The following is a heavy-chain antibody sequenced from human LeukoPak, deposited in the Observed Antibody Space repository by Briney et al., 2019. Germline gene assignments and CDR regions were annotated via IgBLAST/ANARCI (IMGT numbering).Heavy chain of an antibody. CDR3: ARDHIVATTDYYYYYMDV. V-gene: IGHV1-2*02. CDR1: GYTFTGYY. Sequence: ASVKVSCKVSGYTFTGYYMHWVRQAPGQGLEWMGWINPNSGGTSYAQKFQGRVTMTRDTSISTAYMELSRLRSDDTAVYYCARDHIVATTDYYYYYMDVWGKGTTVTVSS. CDR2: INPNSGGT. J-gene: IGHJ6*03. D-gene: IGHD5-12*01.